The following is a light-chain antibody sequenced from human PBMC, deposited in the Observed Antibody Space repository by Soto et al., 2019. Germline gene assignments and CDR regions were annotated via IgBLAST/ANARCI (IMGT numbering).Light chain of an antibody. CDR3: ATWDDSLSGRGV. CDR2: KNS. CDR1: SSNIGINY. Sequence: QSVLTQPPSASRAPGQRVTISCSGSSSNIGINYVYWYQQLPGTAPKLLIYKNSQRPSGVPDRFSGSKSGTSASLAISGLRSEDEADYYCATWDDSLSGRGVFGGGTKVTVL. J-gene: IGLJ2*01. V-gene: IGLV1-47*01.